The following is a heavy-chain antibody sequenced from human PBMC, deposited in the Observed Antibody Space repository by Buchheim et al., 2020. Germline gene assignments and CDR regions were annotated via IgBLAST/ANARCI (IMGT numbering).Heavy chain of an antibody. J-gene: IGHJ6*02. Sequence: QVQLVESGGGVVQPGRSLRLSCAASGFTFSSYAMHWVRQAPGKGLEWVAVISYDGSNKYYADSVKGRFTISRDNSKNTLYLQMNSLRAEDTAVYYCAREGLTNYDFWSGYYGSGPYYYGMDVWGQGTT. D-gene: IGHD3-3*01. CDR1: GFTFSSYA. V-gene: IGHV3-30-3*01. CDR3: AREGLTNYDFWSGYYGSGPYYYGMDV. CDR2: ISYDGSNK.